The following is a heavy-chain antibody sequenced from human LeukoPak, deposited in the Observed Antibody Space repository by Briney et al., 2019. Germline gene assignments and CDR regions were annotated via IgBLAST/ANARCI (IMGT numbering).Heavy chain of an antibody. J-gene: IGHJ6*02. V-gene: IGHV1-2*02. CDR2: INPNSGGT. D-gene: IGHD6-13*01. CDR3: ARGSSSWAGYYYYYYGMDV. CDR1: GYTFSGYY. Sequence: ASVKVSCKASGYTFSGYYMHWVRQAPGQGLEWMGWINPNSGGTKYAQKFQGRVTMTRDTSISTAYMELSGLRSDDTAVYYCARGSSSWAGYYYYYYGMDVWGQGTTVTVSS.